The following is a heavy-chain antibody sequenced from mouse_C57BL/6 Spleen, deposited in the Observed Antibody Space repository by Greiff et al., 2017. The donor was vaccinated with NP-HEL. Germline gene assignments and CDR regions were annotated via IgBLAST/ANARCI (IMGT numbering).Heavy chain of an antibody. CDR2: ISSGSSTI. CDR1: GFTFSDYG. Sequence: EVQLVESGGGLVKPGGSLTLSCAASGFTFSDYGMHWVRQAPEKGLEWVAYISSGSSTIYYADTVKGRFTISRDNAKNTLFLQLTSVRSEDTAMYYCARGLGPYYFDYWGQGTTLTVSS. V-gene: IGHV5-17*01. D-gene: IGHD4-1*01. J-gene: IGHJ2*01. CDR3: ARGLGPYYFDY.